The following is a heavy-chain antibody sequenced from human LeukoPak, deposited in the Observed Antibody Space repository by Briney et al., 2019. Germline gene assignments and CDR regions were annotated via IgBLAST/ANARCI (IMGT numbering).Heavy chain of an antibody. V-gene: IGHV3-23*01. CDR3: ATGGSYADY. CDR1: GVTFSYYA. Sequence: PGGSLRLSCAASGVTFSYYAMSWVRQAPGKGLEWVSAITGDGGRTYYADSVKGRFTISRDNSKNKVYLQMSSLRAEDTALYFCATGGSYADYWGQGTLVTVSS. CDR2: ITGDGGRT. D-gene: IGHD3-16*01. J-gene: IGHJ4*02.